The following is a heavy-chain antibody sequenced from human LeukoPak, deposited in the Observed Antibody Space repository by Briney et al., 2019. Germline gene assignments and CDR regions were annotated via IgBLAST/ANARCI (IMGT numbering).Heavy chain of an antibody. J-gene: IGHJ3*02. CDR1: GGTFSSYT. V-gene: IGHV1-69*02. Sequence: ASVQVSCKASGGTFSSYTISWVRQAPGQGLEWMGRIIPILGIANYAQKFQGRVTITADKSTSTAYMELSSLRSEDTSVYYCASPLTAGDAFDIWGQGTMVTVSS. CDR2: IIPILGIA. D-gene: IGHD7-27*01. CDR3: ASPLTAGDAFDI.